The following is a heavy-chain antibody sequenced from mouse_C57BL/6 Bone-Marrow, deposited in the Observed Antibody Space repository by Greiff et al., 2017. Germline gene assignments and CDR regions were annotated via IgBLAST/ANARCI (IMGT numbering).Heavy chain of an antibody. CDR3: ARNLGTRVGDAVGY. D-gene: IGHD1-1*02. J-gene: IGHJ4*01. CDR2: IYPDSGST. V-gene: IGHV1-64*01. Sequence: QVQLQQPGAELVKPGASVKLSCKASGYTFTSYWMHWVKQRPGQGLEWIGTIYPDSGSTNYNEKFKSKATLTVDKSSSTAYMQLSSLTSEDSAVYYCARNLGTRVGDAVGYWGQGTSVTVSA. CDR1: GYTFTSYW.